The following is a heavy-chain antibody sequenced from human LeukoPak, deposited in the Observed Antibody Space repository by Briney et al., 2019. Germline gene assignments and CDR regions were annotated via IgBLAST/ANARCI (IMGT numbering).Heavy chain of an antibody. CDR3: ARDSEYSSSFAFDI. CDR2: INQDGSER. CDR1: GFTFSSRW. D-gene: IGHD6-13*01. Sequence: TGGSLRLSCAASGFTFSSRWMTWVRQAPGKGLEWVANINQDGSERYYVDSVKGRFTISRDNAKNSLYLQMNSLRAEDTAVYYCARDSEYSSSFAFDIWGQGTMVTVSS. J-gene: IGHJ3*02. V-gene: IGHV3-7*01.